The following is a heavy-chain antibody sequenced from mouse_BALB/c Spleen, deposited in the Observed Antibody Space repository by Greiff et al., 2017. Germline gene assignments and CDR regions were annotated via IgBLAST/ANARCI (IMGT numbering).Heavy chain of an antibody. CDR3: ARDRNYYGSSNYYAMDY. J-gene: IGHJ4*01. CDR2: IWGDGST. V-gene: IGHV2-6-7*01. D-gene: IGHD1-1*01. Sequence: QVQLKQSGPGLVAPSQSLSITCTVSGFSLTGYGVNWVRQPPGKGLEWLGMIWGDGSTDYNSALKSRLSISKDNSKSQVFLKMNSLQTDDTARYYCARDRNYYGSSNYYAMDYWGQGTSVTVSS. CDR1: GFSLTGYG.